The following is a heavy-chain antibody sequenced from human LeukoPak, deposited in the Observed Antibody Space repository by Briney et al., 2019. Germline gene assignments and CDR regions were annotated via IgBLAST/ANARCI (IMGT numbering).Heavy chain of an antibody. CDR3: ARDYVDNFDSYGYIALDQ. CDR1: GCTFTDYY. Sequence: GASVKVSCKASGCTFTDYYIHWVRQAPGQGLEWIGWINPNSGSTNYAQNLQGRVSMTRDTSISTAHMELSGLRSDDTAVYYCARDYVDNFDSYGYIALDQWGQGTLVIVSS. CDR2: INPNSGST. V-gene: IGHV1-2*02. J-gene: IGHJ4*02. D-gene: IGHD3-22*01.